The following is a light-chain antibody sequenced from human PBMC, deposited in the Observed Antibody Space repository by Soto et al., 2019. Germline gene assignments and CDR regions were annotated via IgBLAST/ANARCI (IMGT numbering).Light chain of an antibody. J-gene: IGKJ1*01. Sequence: SELTQSPPTLSLSPRERATLSCRASQSVSRYLAWYQHKVGQAPRLLIYDASSRATGIPARFSGSGSGTDFTLTISSLEPEDFAVYYCHQRSNWPWTFGQGAKVDI. V-gene: IGKV3-11*01. CDR1: QSVSRY. CDR2: DAS. CDR3: HQRSNWPWT.